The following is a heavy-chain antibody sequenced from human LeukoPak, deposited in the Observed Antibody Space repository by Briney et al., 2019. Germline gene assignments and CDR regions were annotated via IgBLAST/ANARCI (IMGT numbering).Heavy chain of an antibody. D-gene: IGHD2-2*03. CDR3: ARAAWIDYYYYMDV. V-gene: IGHV3-30*02. Sequence: GGSLRLSCAASGLTFSSYGMHWVRQAPGKGLEWVAYIRYDGSNKYYADSVKGRFTISRDNSKNTLYLQMNSLRAEDTAVYYCARAAWIDYYYYMDVWGKGTTVTISS. CDR2: IRYDGSNK. J-gene: IGHJ6*03. CDR1: GLTFSSYG.